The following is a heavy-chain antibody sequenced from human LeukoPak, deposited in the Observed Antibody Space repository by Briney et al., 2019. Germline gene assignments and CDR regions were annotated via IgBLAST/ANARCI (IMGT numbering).Heavy chain of an antibody. CDR2: IIPIFGTA. CDR1: GGTFSSYA. Sequence: SVKVSCKASGGTFSSYAISWVRQAPGQGLEWMGGIIPIFGTANYAQKFQGRVTITADKSTSTAYMELSSLRSEGTAVYYCARSLRYCSSTSCYVGGWDYYYYGMDVWGKGTTVTVSS. J-gene: IGHJ6*04. CDR3: ARSLRYCSSTSCYVGGWDYYYYGMDV. V-gene: IGHV1-69*06. D-gene: IGHD2-2*01.